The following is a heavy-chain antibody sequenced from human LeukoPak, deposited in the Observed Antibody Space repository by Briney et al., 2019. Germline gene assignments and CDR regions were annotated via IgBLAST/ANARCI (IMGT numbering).Heavy chain of an antibody. Sequence: SETLSLTCTVSGGSISSYYWSWIRQPAGKGLEWIGRIYTSGSTNYNPSLKSRVTISVDTSKNQFSLKLSSVTAADTAVYYCASISKNTGYSSSWYAEYFQHWGQGTLVTVSS. V-gene: IGHV4-4*07. CDR1: GGSISSYY. J-gene: IGHJ1*01. CDR3: ASISKNTGYSSSWYAEYFQH. D-gene: IGHD6-13*01. CDR2: IYTSGST.